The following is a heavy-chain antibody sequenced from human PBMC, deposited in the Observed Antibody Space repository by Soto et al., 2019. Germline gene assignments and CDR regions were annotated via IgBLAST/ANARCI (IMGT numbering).Heavy chain of an antibody. D-gene: IGHD2-8*01. V-gene: IGHV1-2*02. CDR1: GYNFSDYY. CDR3: AKDAEESVNEPIPGDC. CDR2: VSPKSGGT. J-gene: IGHJ4*02. Sequence: GASVKVSCKASGYNFSDYYIHWVRQAPGQGLEWLGWVSPKSGGTNYAQKFKGRVTMTRDTSSNTVYMDLSGLKSDGTAVYYCAKDAEESVNEPIPGDCWGQGTVVTVSS.